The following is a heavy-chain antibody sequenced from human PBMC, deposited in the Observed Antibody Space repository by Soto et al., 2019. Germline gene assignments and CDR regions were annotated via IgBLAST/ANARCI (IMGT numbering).Heavy chain of an antibody. J-gene: IGHJ4*02. CDR1: GFTFSGSA. Sequence: GGSLRLSCAASGFTFSGSAMHWVRQASGKGLEWVGRIRSKANSYATAYAASVKGRFTISRDDSKNTAYLQMNSLKTEDTAVYYCTRRSIAAAALYDYWGQGTLVTVSS. CDR2: IRSKANSYAT. D-gene: IGHD6-13*01. CDR3: TRRSIAAAALYDY. V-gene: IGHV3-73*01.